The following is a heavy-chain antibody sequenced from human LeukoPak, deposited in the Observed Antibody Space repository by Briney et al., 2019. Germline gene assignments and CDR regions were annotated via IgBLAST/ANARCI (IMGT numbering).Heavy chain of an antibody. J-gene: IGHJ4*02. CDR3: ARDADKYCSSTSCYIGYYFDY. CDR1: GFTVSSNY. V-gene: IGHV3-66*01. CDR2: IYSGGST. Sequence: PGGSLRLSCAASGFTVSSNYMSWVRQAPGKGLEWVSVIYSGGSTYYADSVKGRFTISRDNSKNTLYLQMNSLRAEDTAVYYCARDADKYCSSTSCYIGYYFDYWGQGTLVTVSS. D-gene: IGHD2-2*02.